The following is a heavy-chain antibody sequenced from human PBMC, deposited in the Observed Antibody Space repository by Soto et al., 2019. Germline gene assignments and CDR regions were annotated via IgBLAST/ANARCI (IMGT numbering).Heavy chain of an antibody. CDR2: INPSGGST. CDR1: GYTFTSYY. D-gene: IGHD3-22*01. Sequence: VKVSCKASGYTFTSYYMHWVRQAPGQGLEWMGIINPSGGSTSYAQKFQGRVTMTRDTSTSTVYMELSSLRSEDTAVYYCAAPSPATYDSSGYYGHDAFDIWGQGTMVTVSS. CDR3: AAPSPATYDSSGYYGHDAFDI. J-gene: IGHJ3*02. V-gene: IGHV1-46*01.